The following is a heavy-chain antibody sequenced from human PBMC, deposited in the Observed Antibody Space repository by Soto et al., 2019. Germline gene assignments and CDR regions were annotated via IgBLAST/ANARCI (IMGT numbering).Heavy chain of an antibody. V-gene: IGHV1-8*01. Sequence: ASVKVSCKASGYTFTSYDMNWVRQATGQGLEWMGWMNPNSGNTSYAQKFQGRVTMTRNTSISTAYMELSSLRSEDTAVYYCARGFNTIVGVVTSRSGFDPWGQGTLVTVSS. D-gene: IGHD3-3*01. CDR3: ARGFNTIVGVVTSRSGFDP. CDR2: MNPNSGNT. CDR1: GYTFTSYD. J-gene: IGHJ5*02.